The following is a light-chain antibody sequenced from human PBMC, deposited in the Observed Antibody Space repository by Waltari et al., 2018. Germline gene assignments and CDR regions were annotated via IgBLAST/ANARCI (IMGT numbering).Light chain of an antibody. J-gene: IGLJ3*02. V-gene: IGLV8-61*01. CDR3: LLSRSSGYVM. CDR1: CGSVFPVKH. CDR2: STD. Sequence: SVVTQEPSLSVSTGGPVSLTCGLTCGSVFPVKHPSWYQQTPGQPPRTLINSTDIRSSGVPERFSGSILGDKAALTITGAQADDESDYYCLLSRSSGYVMFGGGTRLTVL.